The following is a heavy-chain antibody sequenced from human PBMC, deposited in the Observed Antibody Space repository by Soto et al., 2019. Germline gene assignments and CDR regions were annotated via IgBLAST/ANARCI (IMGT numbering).Heavy chain of an antibody. CDR1: GYTFTSYC. Sequence: ASVNVSCKSSGYTFTSYCISWVRQAPGQGLECMGWISAYNGNTNYAQKLQGRVTMTTDTSTSTAYMELRSLRSDDTAVYYCARYIPMTYGSERRYYYGMDVWGQGTTVTVSS. CDR2: ISAYNGNT. J-gene: IGHJ6*02. CDR3: ARYIPMTYGSERRYYYGMDV. V-gene: IGHV1-18*01. D-gene: IGHD3-10*01.